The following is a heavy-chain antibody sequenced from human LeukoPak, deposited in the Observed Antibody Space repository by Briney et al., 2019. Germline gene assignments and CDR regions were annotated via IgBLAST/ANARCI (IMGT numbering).Heavy chain of an antibody. Sequence: ASVKVSCKASGYTFTSPDINWVRQATGQGLEWMGWINPKSGRTGYAKKLQDRVSMTMNTSISTAYMEVSSLRFDDTAVYYCARGRSGLAAAGTYDYWGQGTLITVSS. J-gene: IGHJ4*02. CDR2: INPKSGRT. V-gene: IGHV1-8*01. CDR3: ARGRSGLAAAGTYDY. CDR1: GYTFTSPD. D-gene: IGHD6-13*01.